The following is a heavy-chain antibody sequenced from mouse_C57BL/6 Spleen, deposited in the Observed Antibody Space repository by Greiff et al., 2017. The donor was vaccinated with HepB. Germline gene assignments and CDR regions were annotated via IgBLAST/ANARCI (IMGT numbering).Heavy chain of an antibody. J-gene: IGHJ4*01. Sequence: QVQLQQPGAELVRPGSSVKLSCKASGYTFTSYWMHWVKQRPIQGLEWIGNIDPYDSETHYNQKFKDKATLTVDKSSSTAYMQLSSLTSEDSAVYYCARRYYDVFGGMDYWGQGTSVTVSS. CDR2: IDPYDSET. CDR1: GYTFTSYW. D-gene: IGHD2-4*01. V-gene: IGHV1-52*01. CDR3: ARRYYDVFGGMDY.